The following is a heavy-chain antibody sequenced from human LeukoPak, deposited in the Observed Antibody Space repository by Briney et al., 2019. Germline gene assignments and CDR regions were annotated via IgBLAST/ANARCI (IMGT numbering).Heavy chain of an antibody. Sequence: PGGSLRLSCAASGFTFDRYWMSWVRQAPGKGLEWVANIKRDESEKYYVDSVRGRFTISRDNAKNSLYLQMNSLRAEDTALYYCARATDDAFDIWGQGTMVTVSS. V-gene: IGHV3-7*01. CDR2: IKRDESEK. J-gene: IGHJ3*02. CDR1: GFTFDRYW. CDR3: ARATDDAFDI.